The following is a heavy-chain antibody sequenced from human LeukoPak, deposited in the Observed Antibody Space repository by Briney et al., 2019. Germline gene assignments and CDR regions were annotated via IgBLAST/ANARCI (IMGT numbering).Heavy chain of an antibody. V-gene: IGHV4-34*01. Sequence: SETLSLTCAVYGGSFSGYYWSWIRQPPGKGLEWIGEINHSGSTNYNPSLKSRVTISVDTSKNQFSLKLSSVTAADTAVYYCARGHPYGSGSYYVYWGQGTLVTVSP. D-gene: IGHD3-10*01. CDR2: INHSGST. CDR1: GGSFSGYY. CDR3: ARGHPYGSGSYYVY. J-gene: IGHJ4*02.